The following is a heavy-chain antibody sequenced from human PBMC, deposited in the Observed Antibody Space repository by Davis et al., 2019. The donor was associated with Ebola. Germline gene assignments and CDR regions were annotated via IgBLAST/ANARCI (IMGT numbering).Heavy chain of an antibody. CDR1: GFNFRSYG. D-gene: IGHD6-19*01. J-gene: IGHJ4*02. V-gene: IGHV3-33*06. Sequence: GGSLRLSCAASGFNFRSYGMHWVRQAPDKGLEWVAVIWYDGSRKYYGDSVKGRFTISRDNSKNTLYLQMNSLRAEDTAVYYCAKRGGSGWYYDYWGQGTLVTVSS. CDR3: AKRGGSGWYYDY. CDR2: IWYDGSRK.